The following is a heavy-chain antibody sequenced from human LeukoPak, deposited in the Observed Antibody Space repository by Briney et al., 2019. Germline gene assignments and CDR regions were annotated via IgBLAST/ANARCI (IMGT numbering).Heavy chain of an antibody. D-gene: IGHD4/OR15-4a*01. V-gene: IGHV4-39*02. CDR1: GGFFSVATHS. Sequence: SETLSLTCTISGGFFSVATHSWGWIRQPPGKRLEWIGSISYSGNTYFNPSLKSRVTISVGTSKNQFSLKLTSVTAADTAVYYCARDLGLWSLDGAFDIWGQGTVVTVSS. J-gene: IGHJ3*02. CDR3: ARDLGLWSLDGAFDI. CDR2: ISYSGNT.